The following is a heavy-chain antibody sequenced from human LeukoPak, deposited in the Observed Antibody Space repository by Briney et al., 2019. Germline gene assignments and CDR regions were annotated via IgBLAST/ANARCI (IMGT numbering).Heavy chain of an antibody. J-gene: IGHJ4*02. D-gene: IGHD1-26*01. V-gene: IGHV4-34*01. CDR3: ARGLVGATHFDY. CDR2: INHSGST. CDR1: GGSFSGYY. Sequence: SETLSLTCAVYGGSFSGYYWSWIRQPPGKGLEWVGEINHSGSTNYNPSLKSRVTISVDTSKNQFSLKLSSVTAADTAVYYCARGLVGATHFDYWGQGTLVTVSS.